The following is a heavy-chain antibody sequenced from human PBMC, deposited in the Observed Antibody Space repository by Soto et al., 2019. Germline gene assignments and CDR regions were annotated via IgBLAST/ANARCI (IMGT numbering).Heavy chain of an antibody. Sequence: QLLESGGGLVQPGGSLRLSCTASGFNFHNQAMSWIRQAPGKGLEWVSTIIGSGATSLYADSVKGRFTIFKDSSQAYLDLKSLRVEDSATYYCAITETMVVVTVQPRWFDSWGRGPLVTVS. D-gene: IGHD2-21*02. CDR3: AITETMVVVTVQPRWFDS. CDR2: IIGSGATS. V-gene: IGHV3-23*01. CDR1: GFNFHNQA. J-gene: IGHJ5*01.